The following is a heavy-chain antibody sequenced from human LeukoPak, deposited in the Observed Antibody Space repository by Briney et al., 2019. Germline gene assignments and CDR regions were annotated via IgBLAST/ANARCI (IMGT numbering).Heavy chain of an antibody. CDR3: ARDLRLNTDYYYGMDV. V-gene: IGHV3-30*03. CDR2: ISYDGSNK. CDR1: GFTFSSYG. Sequence: GGSLRLSCAASGFTFSSYGMHWVRQAPGKGLEWVAVISYDGSNKYYADSVKGRFTISRDNSKNTLYLQMNSLRAEDTAVYYCARDLRLNTDYYYGMDVWGQGTTVTVSS. J-gene: IGHJ6*02. D-gene: IGHD4/OR15-4a*01.